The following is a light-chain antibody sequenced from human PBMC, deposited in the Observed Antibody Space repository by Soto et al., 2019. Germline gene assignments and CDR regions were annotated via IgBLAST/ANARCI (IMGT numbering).Light chain of an antibody. CDR2: AAS. CDR3: QQYGSLSWT. V-gene: IGKV1-8*01. CDR1: QGISSY. Sequence: AILMTQSPSSLSASTGDRVTITCRASQGISSYLAWYQQKPGKAPKLLIYAASTLQSGVPSRFSGSGSGTDFTLTISRLEPEDFAVYYCQQYGSLSWTFGQGTKVDIK. J-gene: IGKJ1*01.